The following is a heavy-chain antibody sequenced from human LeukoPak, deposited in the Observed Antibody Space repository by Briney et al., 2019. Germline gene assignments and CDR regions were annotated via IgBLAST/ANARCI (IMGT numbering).Heavy chain of an antibody. CDR3: ARHCCVVRARRGTSAYYMDV. Sequence: SETLSLTCTVSGGSISSSSYYWGWIRQPPGKGLEWIGSIYYSGSTYYNPSLKSRVAISVDTSKNQFSLKLSSVTAADTAVYYCARHCCVVRARRGTSAYYMDVWGKGTTVTISS. D-gene: IGHD2-2*01. CDR1: GGSISSSSYY. CDR2: IYYSGST. J-gene: IGHJ6*03. V-gene: IGHV4-39*01.